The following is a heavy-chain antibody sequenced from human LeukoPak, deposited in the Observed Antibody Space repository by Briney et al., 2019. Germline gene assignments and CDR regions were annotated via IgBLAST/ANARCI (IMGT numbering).Heavy chain of an antibody. J-gene: IGHJ4*02. CDR1: GFTFSSYG. V-gene: IGHV3-30*18. CDR3: AKVRGAAGYFDY. Sequence: GGSLRLSCAASGFTFSSYGMHWVRQAPGKGLEWVAVISYDGSNKYYADSVKGRFTISRDNSKNTLYLQMNSLRAEDTAVYYCAKVRGAAGYFDYWGQGTLVTVSS. CDR2: ISYDGSNK. D-gene: IGHD3-10*01.